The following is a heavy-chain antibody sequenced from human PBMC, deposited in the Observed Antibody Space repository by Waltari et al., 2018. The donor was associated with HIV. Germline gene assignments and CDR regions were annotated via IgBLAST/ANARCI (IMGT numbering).Heavy chain of an antibody. Sequence: DVRLVESGGEVVRPGASPRLSFVASGFTIDDYGMAWVRQRPGQGVEWVSNIVWDGGRANYGDSVKGRFTVFRDNPKASVYLQMNNLRDEDTGLYYCVRDSDGSGYDIWGRGTLVTVFS. J-gene: IGHJ1*01. CDR1: GFTIDDYG. V-gene: IGHV3-20*03. CDR3: VRDSDGSGYDI. D-gene: IGHD3-3*01. CDR2: IVWDGGRA.